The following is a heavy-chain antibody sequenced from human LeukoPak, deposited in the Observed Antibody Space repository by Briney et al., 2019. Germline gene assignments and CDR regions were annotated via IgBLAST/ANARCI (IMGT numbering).Heavy chain of an antibody. CDR1: DGSFSGYY. V-gene: IGHV4-34*01. J-gene: IGHJ4*02. D-gene: IGHD2-21*01. CDR3: ARGRRVIGFDY. Sequence: SETLSLTCAVYDGSFSGYYWSWIRQPPGKGLEWIGEINHSGSTNYNPSLKSRVTISIDTSKNQFSLKLSSVTAADTAVYYCARGRRVIGFDYWGQGTLVTVSS. CDR2: INHSGST.